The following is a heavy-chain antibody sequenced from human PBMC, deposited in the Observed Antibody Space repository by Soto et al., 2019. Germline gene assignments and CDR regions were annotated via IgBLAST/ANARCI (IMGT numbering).Heavy chain of an antibody. V-gene: IGHV4-31*03. J-gene: IGHJ6*03. D-gene: IGHD5-12*01. Sequence: QVQLQESGPGLVKPSQTLSLTCTVSGGSISRGGYYWSWIRQHPGKGLEWIGYIYYSGGTYYNPSLKSRVSISGDTPENQFSLRLSSVTAADSAVYYCARKDSGYADYMDVWGKGTTVTVSS. CDR1: GGSISRGGYY. CDR3: ARKDSGYADYMDV. CDR2: IYYSGGT.